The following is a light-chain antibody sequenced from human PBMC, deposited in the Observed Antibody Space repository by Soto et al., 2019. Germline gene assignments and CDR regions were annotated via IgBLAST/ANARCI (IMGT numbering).Light chain of an antibody. CDR3: QIWGTGIQV. CDR2: LNSDGSH. Sequence: QPVLTQSPSASASLGASVKLTCTLSSGHSSYAIAWHQQQPEKGPRYLMKLNSDGSHSKGDGIPDRFSGSSSGAERYLTISSLQSEDEADYNCQIWGTGIQVFGTGTKLTVL. V-gene: IGLV4-69*01. CDR1: SGHSSYA. J-gene: IGLJ1*01.